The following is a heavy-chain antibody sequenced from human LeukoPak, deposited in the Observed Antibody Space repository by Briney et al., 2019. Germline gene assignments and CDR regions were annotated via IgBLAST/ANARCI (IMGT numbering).Heavy chain of an antibody. J-gene: IGHJ4*02. CDR2: IYYSGST. V-gene: IGHV4-59*11. CDR1: GGSISSHY. CDR3: ARDYDSSGYYPGYFDY. Sequence: SETLSLTCTVSGGSISSHYWSWIRQPPGKGLEWIGYIYYSGSTNYNPSLKSRVTISVDTSKNQFSLKLSSVTAADTAVYYCARDYDSSGYYPGYFDYWGQGTLVTVSS. D-gene: IGHD3-22*01.